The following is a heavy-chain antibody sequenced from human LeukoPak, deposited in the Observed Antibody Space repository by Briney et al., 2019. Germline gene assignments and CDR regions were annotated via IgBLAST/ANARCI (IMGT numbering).Heavy chain of an antibody. CDR3: ARLWNSGYIIYFDY. V-gene: IGHV1-2*02. CDR2: INPNSGGT. J-gene: IGHJ4*02. Sequence: ASVKVSCKASGYTCTTYYMHWVRQAPGEGLEWMGWINPNSGGTNYAQKFQGRVTMTRDTSISTAYMELSRLTSDDTAVYYCARLWNSGYIIYFDYWGQGTLVTVSS. D-gene: IGHD5-12*01. CDR1: GYTCTTYY.